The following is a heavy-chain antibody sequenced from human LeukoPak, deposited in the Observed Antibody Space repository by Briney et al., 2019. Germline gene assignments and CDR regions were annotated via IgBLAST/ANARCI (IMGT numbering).Heavy chain of an antibody. V-gene: IGHV3-53*01. CDR1: GFTVSSNY. J-gene: IGHJ4*02. D-gene: IGHD5-24*01. CDR3: ARTGDGYNWKYYFDY. CDR2: IYSGGST. Sequence: PGRSLRLSCAASGFTVSSNYMSWVRQAPGKGLEWVSVIYSGGSTYYADSVKGRFTISRDNSKNTLYLQMNSLRAEDTAVYYCARTGDGYNWKYYFDYWGQGTLVTVSS.